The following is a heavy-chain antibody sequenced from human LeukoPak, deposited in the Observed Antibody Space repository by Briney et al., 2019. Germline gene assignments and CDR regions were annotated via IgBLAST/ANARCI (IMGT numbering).Heavy chain of an antibody. CDR1: GFTFSSYA. J-gene: IGHJ4*02. CDR2: ISGSGGST. Sequence: PGGSLRLSCAASGFTFSSYAMSWVRQAPGKGPEWVSVISGSGGSTYYADSVKGRFTISRDNSKNTLYLQMNSLRAEDTAVYYCAKGPRDYDILTGYYPYAYWGQGTLVTVSS. D-gene: IGHD3-9*01. CDR3: AKGPRDYDILTGYYPYAY. V-gene: IGHV3-23*01.